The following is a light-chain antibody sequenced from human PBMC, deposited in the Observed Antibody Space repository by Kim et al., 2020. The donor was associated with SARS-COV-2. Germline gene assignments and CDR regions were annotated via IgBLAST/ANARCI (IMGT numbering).Light chain of an antibody. V-gene: IGKV1-5*03. J-gene: IGKJ1*01. CDR1: QSISSW. CDR3: QQYNSDPWT. CDR2: KAS. Sequence: DIQMTQSSTLSASVGDRVTITCRASQSISSWLAWYQQKPGKAPKLLIYKASSLESGVPSRFSGSGSGTEFTLTVSSLQPDDFATYYCQQYNSDPWTFGQGTKVDIK.